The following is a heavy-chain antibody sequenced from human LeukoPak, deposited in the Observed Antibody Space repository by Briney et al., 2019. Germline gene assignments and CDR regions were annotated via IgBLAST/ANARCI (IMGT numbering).Heavy chain of an antibody. J-gene: IGHJ4*02. CDR3: SRNGLVEFDY. CDR2: IRRRAYGGAA. CDR1: GFSFDDFA. Sequence: GQSLRLSCTTSGFSFDDFAMSWVRQPAGKGLEWVGFIRRRAYGGAAEYAASVKGRFIISRDDSKGIAYWQMNSLKTEDTAVYYCSRNGLVEFDYWGQGSRVIVSP. V-gene: IGHV3-49*04.